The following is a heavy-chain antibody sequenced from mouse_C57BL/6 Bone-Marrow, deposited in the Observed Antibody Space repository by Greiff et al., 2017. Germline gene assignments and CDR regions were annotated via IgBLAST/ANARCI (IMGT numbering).Heavy chain of an antibody. J-gene: IGHJ4*01. CDR1: GYKFTDYE. Sequence: QVQLQQSGAELVRPGASVTLSCKASGYKFTDYEMHWVKQTPVHGLEWIGAIDPETGGTAYNQKFKGKAILTADKSSSTAYMELRSLTSEDSAVYYCTRRNSYAMDYWGQGTSVTVSS. CDR2: IDPETGGT. V-gene: IGHV1-15*01. CDR3: TRRNSYAMDY.